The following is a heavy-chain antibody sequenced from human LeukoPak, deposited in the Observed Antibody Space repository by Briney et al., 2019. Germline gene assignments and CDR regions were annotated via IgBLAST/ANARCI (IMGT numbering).Heavy chain of an antibody. Sequence: SETLSLTCTVPGGSISSYYWSWIRQPPGKGLEWIGYISHSGSTNYNPSLKSRVTISVDTSKDQFSLKLSSVTAADTAVYYCARLIYTFGAGRYFDYWGQGTLVTVSS. CDR3: ARLIYTFGAGRYFDY. V-gene: IGHV4-59*08. D-gene: IGHD3/OR15-3a*01. CDR1: GGSISSYY. J-gene: IGHJ4*02. CDR2: ISHSGST.